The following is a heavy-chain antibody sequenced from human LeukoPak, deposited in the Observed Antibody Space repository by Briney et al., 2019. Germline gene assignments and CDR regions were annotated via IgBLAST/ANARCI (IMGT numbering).Heavy chain of an antibody. D-gene: IGHD3-22*01. CDR2: INPNSGGK. Sequence: ASVKVSCKASGYTFIEHYMHWVRQAPGQGLEWMGRINPNSGGKKYAQKFQGRVTMTSDTSASTVYMELSSLRSDDTAVYYCARENEVITMIVVATFDSWGQGTLVTVSS. J-gene: IGHJ4*02. CDR3: ARENEVITMIVVATFDS. V-gene: IGHV1-2*06. CDR1: GYTFIEHY.